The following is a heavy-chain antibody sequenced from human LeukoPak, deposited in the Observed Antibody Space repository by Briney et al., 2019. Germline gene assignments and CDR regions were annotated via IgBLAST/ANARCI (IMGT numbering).Heavy chain of an antibody. D-gene: IGHD3-3*01. CDR1: GGSISSGDYY. V-gene: IGHV4-30-4*08. CDR3: AREDFWSGYDAFDI. J-gene: IGHJ3*02. Sequence: QTLSLTCTVSGGSISSGDYYWSWIRQPPGKGLERIGYIYYSGSTYYNPSLKSRVTISVDTSKNQFSLELSSVTAADTAVYYCAREDFWSGYDAFDIWGQGTMVTVSS. CDR2: IYYSGST.